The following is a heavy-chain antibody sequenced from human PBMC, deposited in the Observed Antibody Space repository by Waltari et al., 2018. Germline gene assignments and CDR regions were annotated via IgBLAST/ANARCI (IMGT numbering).Heavy chain of an antibody. CDR1: GFVFSPNA. J-gene: IGHJ4*02. CDR3: AKDLYWWTAADY. CDR2: IGSGGET. Sequence: EVQLLESGGGLIQPGGSLRLSCAAPGFVFSPNAMSWVRQSPGKGLEWVSGIGSGGETHYTDSVKGRFTISRDNSKSSLYLQMNYLRAEDTAVYYCAKDLYWWTAADYWGQGILVTVSS. V-gene: IGHV3-23*01. D-gene: IGHD6-13*01.